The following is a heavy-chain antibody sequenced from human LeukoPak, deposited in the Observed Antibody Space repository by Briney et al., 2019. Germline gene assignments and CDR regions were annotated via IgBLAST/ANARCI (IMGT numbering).Heavy chain of an antibody. J-gene: IGHJ4*02. CDR2: IRSKAYGGTT. V-gene: IGHV3-49*04. D-gene: IGHD5-24*01. CDR1: GFTFSIYS. Sequence: GGSLRLSCAASGFTFSIYSMNWVRQAPGKGLEWVGFIRSKAYGGTTEYAASVKGRFTISRDDSKSIAYLQMNSLKTEDTAVYYCTRDGGGYNYGYFDYWGQGTLVTVSS. CDR3: TRDGGGYNYGYFDY.